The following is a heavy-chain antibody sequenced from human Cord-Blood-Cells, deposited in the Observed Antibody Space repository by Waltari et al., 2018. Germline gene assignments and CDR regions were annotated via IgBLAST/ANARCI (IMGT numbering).Heavy chain of an antibody. CDR2: IYHSGVT. V-gene: IGHV4-30-2*01. J-gene: IGHJ4*02. CDR1: GGSISSGGYS. CDR3: ARVSLFGGSGSYYFDY. Sequence: QLQLQESGSGLVKPSQTLSLTCAVSGGSISSGGYSWSWIRQPPGKGLEWIGYIYHSGVTYYNPSLKSRVTISVDRSKNQFSLKLSSVTAADTAVYYCARVSLFGGSGSYYFDYWGQGTLVTVSS. D-gene: IGHD3-10*01.